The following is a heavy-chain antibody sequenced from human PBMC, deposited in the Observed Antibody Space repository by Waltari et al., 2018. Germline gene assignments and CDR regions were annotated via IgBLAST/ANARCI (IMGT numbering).Heavy chain of an antibody. CDR2: ISDSGVTK. J-gene: IGHJ4*02. CDR3: VKGALSAKKFDG. D-gene: IGHD6-19*01. V-gene: IGHV3-23*01. CDR1: GFKCSSYG. Sequence: EVQLLESGGGLVQPGGSLRLSCEASGFKCSSYGMSWVRQAPGKGLEWVSVISDSGVTKYYADSVKGRFTISRDNSKNTLQMQMNSLTAEDTAVYYCVKGALSAKKFDGWGQGILFTVSS.